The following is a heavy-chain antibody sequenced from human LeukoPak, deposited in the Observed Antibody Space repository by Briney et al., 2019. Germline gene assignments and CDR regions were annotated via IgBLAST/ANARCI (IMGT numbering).Heavy chain of an antibody. D-gene: IGHD5-18*01. J-gene: IGHJ4*02. CDR2: ISGSGGST. V-gene: IGHV3-23*01. Sequence: AGGSLTLSCAASGFTFSSYAMSWVRQAPGKGLEWVSAISGSGGSTYYTDSVKGRFTISRDNSKNTLYLQMNSLRAEDTAVYYCAKRIGYSYGPGMFDYWGQGTLVTVSS. CDR3: AKRIGYSYGPGMFDY. CDR1: GFTFSSYA.